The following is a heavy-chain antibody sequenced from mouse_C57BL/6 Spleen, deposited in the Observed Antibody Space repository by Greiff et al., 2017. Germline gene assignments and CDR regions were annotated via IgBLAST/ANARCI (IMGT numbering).Heavy chain of an antibody. Sequence: VKLQQPGAELVKPGASVKMSCKASGYTFTSYWITWVKQRPGQGLEWIGDIYPGSGSTNYNEKFKSKATLTVDTSSSTAYMQLSSLTSEDSAVYYCARGGLLRLDYAMDYWGQGTSVTVSS. J-gene: IGHJ4*01. CDR1: GYTFTSYW. CDR3: ARGGLLRLDYAMDY. D-gene: IGHD1-1*01. CDR2: IYPGSGST. V-gene: IGHV1-55*01.